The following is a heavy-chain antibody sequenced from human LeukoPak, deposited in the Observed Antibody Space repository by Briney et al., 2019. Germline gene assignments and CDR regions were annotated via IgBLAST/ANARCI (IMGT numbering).Heavy chain of an antibody. CDR3: ARGSDGYRFDP. J-gene: IGHJ5*02. CDR2: IYSIGTT. D-gene: IGHD5-18*01. CDR1: GDSMSNYH. Sequence: SETLSLTCTVSGDSMSNYHWTWIRQSPGKGLEYIGYIYSIGTTNYNPSLKSRVTISVDMSKKQFSLKLNSVTAADTAMYYCARGSDGYRFDPWGQGTLVTVSS. V-gene: IGHV4-59*01.